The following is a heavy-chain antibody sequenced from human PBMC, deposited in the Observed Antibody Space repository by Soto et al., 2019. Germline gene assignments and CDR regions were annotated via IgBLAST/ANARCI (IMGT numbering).Heavy chain of an antibody. Sequence: EVQLVESGGGLVQPGRSLRLSCAASGFTFDAYPMHWVRQAPGKGLEWVAGLAWDGGSIEYVDSVEGRFTISRDNAKNSLYLQMSSLRGEDTALYYCVRDDAFDFWGQGTQVTVSS. CDR1: GFTFDAYP. CDR2: LAWDGGSI. CDR3: VRDDAFDF. J-gene: IGHJ3*01. V-gene: IGHV3-9*01.